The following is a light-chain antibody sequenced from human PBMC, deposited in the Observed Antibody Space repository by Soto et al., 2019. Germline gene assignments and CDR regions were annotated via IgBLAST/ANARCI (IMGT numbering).Light chain of an antibody. V-gene: IGKV1-5*01. CDR2: DAS. Sequence: DIQMTQSPSTLSASVGDRVTITCRASQSISSWLAWYQQKPGKAPKLLIYDASSLESGVPSRFSGSGSGTEFPLTISSLQPDDFATYYCQQYNSYWWTFGQGTKVEIK. CDR1: QSISSW. J-gene: IGKJ1*01. CDR3: QQYNSYWWT.